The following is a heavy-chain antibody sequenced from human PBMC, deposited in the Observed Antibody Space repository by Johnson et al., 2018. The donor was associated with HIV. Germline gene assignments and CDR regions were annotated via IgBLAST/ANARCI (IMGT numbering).Heavy chain of an antibody. V-gene: IGHV3-20*04. Sequence: EVQLVESGGGVVRPGGSLRLSCAPSGFNFDDYGMSWVRQAPGKGLEWVSGINWNGDRTGYADSVKGRFTISRDNAKNSLYLQMNSLRAEDTAVYYCARDRLYSSGWYGTDAFDIWGQGTMVTVSS. CDR3: ARDRLYSSGWYGTDAFDI. CDR2: INWNGDRT. D-gene: IGHD6-19*01. CDR1: GFNFDDYG. J-gene: IGHJ3*02.